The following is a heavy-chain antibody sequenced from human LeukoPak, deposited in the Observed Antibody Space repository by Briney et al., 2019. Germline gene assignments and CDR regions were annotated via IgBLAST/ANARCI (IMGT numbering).Heavy chain of an antibody. D-gene: IGHD2-15*01. V-gene: IGHV4-34*01. CDR1: GGSFSGYY. Sequence: SETLSLTCAVYGGSFSGYYWSWIRQPPGKGLEWIGEINHSGSTNYNPSLKSRVTISVDTSKNQFSLKLSSVTAADTAVYYCARGGQRGVVVVAATRVNFDYWGQGTLVTVSS. CDR3: ARGGQRGVVVVAATRVNFDY. J-gene: IGHJ4*02. CDR2: INHSGST.